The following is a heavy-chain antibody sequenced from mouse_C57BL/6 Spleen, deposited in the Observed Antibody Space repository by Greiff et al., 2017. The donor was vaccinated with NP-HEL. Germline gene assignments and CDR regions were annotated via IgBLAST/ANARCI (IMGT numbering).Heavy chain of an antibody. CDR2: IYPGSGST. CDR3: AKTCYSDAMDY. D-gene: IGHD1-1*01. V-gene: IGHV1-55*01. J-gene: IGHJ4*01. CDR1: GYTFTSYW. Sequence: VQLQQSGAELVKPGASVKMSCKASGYTFTSYWITWVKQRPGQGLEWIGDIYPGSGSTNYKEKFKSKATLTVDTSSSTAYMQLSSLTSEDSAVYYCAKTCYSDAMDYWGQGTSVTVSS.